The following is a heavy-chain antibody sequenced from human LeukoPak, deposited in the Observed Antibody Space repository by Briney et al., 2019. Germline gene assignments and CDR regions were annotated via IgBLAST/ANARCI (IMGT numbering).Heavy chain of an antibody. CDR2: ITASGGST. Sequence: GGSLRLSCAASGFTFSSYAMSWVRQAPGKALEWVSAITASGGSTYYADSVKGRFTISRDNSKNTLYLQMNRLRAEDAAVYYCPSGSADYWGQGTLVTVSS. V-gene: IGHV3-23*01. CDR3: PSGSADY. D-gene: IGHD1-26*01. J-gene: IGHJ4*02. CDR1: GFTFSSYA.